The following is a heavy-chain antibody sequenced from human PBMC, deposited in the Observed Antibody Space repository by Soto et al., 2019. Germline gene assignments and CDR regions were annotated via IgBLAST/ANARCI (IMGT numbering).Heavy chain of an antibody. D-gene: IGHD3-22*01. J-gene: IGHJ4*02. CDR3: ATLYYYDGSGYDSNY. Sequence: GASGKGSCKVSGYTLTEIFIHLVGQASGKGLEWMGGFDPEDGETIYAQKFQGRVTMTEDTSTDTAYMELSSLRSEDTAVYYCATLYYYDGSGYDSNYWGQGTLVTVSS. CDR1: GYTLTEIF. V-gene: IGHV1-24*01. CDR2: FDPEDGET.